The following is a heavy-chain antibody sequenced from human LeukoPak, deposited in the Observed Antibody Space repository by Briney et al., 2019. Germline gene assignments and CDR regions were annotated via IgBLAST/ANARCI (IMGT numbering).Heavy chain of an antibody. D-gene: IGHD2-8*01. CDR3: ARDGRNCTNNYCYTWFDP. CDR1: GGSTRSNY. Sequence: PSETLSLTCSVSGGSTRSNYWSRIRQPPGKGPEWIGYISYSGSTNYNPSLKSRVTISIDTSKNQFSLQLNSVTASDTAVYYCARDGRNCTNNYCYTWFDPWGPGILVTVSS. CDR2: ISYSGST. J-gene: IGHJ5*02. V-gene: IGHV4-59*01.